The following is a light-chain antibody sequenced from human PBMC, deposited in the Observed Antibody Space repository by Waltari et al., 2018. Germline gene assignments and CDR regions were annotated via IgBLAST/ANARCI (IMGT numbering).Light chain of an antibody. V-gene: IGKV1-39*01. J-gene: IGKJ3*01. CDR3: QQSSSFPFS. Sequence: DIQLTQSPSSLSASVADRVPITCRASQNIDTNCHWYQQRPGKPPQLLIHGTYRLQSGVPSRFSGSGSGAHFTLTISDLQPEDFATYICQQSSSFPFSFGPGTKVDVE. CDR1: QNIDTN. CDR2: GTY.